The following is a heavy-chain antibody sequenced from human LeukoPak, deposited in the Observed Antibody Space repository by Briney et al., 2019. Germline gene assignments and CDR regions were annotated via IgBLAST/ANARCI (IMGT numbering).Heavy chain of an antibody. CDR1: GFTVSSNY. CDR2: IYSGGST. V-gene: IGHV3-53*01. J-gene: IGHJ4*02. CDR3: ARSKVDTAMVDY. D-gene: IGHD5-18*01. Sequence: GGSLRLSCAASGFTVSSNYMSWVRQAPGKGLEWVSVIYSGGSTYYADSVKGRFTISRDNSKNTLYLQMNGLRAEDTAVYYCARSKVDTAMVDYWGQGTLVTVSS.